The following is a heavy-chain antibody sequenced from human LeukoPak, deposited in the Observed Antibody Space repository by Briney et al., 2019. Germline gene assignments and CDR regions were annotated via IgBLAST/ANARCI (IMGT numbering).Heavy chain of an antibody. Sequence: GGSLRLSCAASGFTFSSYGMSWVRQAPGKGLEWVSAIGSSGVSTYYADSAKGRFTVSRDNSMSTLYLQMSSLRAEDTAVYYCARIRFYYHRGPDLDLYYFDYWGQGTLVTVSS. V-gene: IGHV3-23*01. J-gene: IGHJ4*02. D-gene: IGHD3-22*01. CDR2: IGSSGVST. CDR1: GFTFSSYG. CDR3: ARIRFYYHRGPDLDLYYFDY.